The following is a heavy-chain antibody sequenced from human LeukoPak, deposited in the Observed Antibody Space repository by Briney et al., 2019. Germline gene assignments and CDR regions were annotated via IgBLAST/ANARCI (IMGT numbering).Heavy chain of an antibody. V-gene: IGHV1-18*01. Sequence: ASVKVSCKASGYTFSRYGISWVRQAPGQGLEWMGWISAYNGNTNYAQKLQGRVTMTTDTSTSTAYMELRSLRSDDTAVYYCARDRSYYYDSSGYYSEGYFDYWGQGTLVTVSS. D-gene: IGHD3-22*01. J-gene: IGHJ4*02. CDR1: GYTFSRYG. CDR3: ARDRSYYYDSSGYYSEGYFDY. CDR2: ISAYNGNT.